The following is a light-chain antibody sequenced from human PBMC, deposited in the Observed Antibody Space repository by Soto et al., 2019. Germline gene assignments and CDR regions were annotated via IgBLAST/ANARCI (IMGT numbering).Light chain of an antibody. V-gene: IGLV2-8*01. J-gene: IGLJ1*01. CDR3: SSYAGSDYPYV. Sequence: QSVLTQPPSASGSPGQSVTIACTGTSKDVGYYNYVSWYQQPPGKAPKLLIYDVSKRPSGVPDRFSGSKSGNTASLTVSGLQAEDDGDYYCSSYAGSDYPYVFGTGTKVTVL. CDR2: DVS. CDR1: SKDVGYYNY.